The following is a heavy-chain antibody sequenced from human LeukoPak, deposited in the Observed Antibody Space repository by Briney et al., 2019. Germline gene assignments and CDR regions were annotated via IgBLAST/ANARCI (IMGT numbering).Heavy chain of an antibody. CDR3: AKDWDDYGDYVPYYFDY. D-gene: IGHD4-17*01. CDR1: GFTFSSYG. Sequence: GGSLRLSCAASGFTFSSYGMHWVRQAPGKGLEWVAFIRYDGSNKYYADSVKGRFTISRDNSKNTLYLQMSSLRAEDTAVYYCAKDWDDYGDYVPYYFDYWGQGTLVTVSS. V-gene: IGHV3-30*02. CDR2: IRYDGSNK. J-gene: IGHJ4*02.